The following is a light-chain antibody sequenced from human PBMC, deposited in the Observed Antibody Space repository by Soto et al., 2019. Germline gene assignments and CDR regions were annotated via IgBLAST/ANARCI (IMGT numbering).Light chain of an antibody. CDR1: QTISND. V-gene: IGKV3-15*01. Sequence: EVVKTQSPATVSVSPGEGVTLSCRASQTISNDLAWYQQKPGQAPRLLIYGASTRATGVPARFSGGGSGTVFTLTISSLQSEDFAFYYCQQNNKWPPVTFGGGTKVDIK. J-gene: IGKJ4*01. CDR3: QQNNKWPPVT. CDR2: GAS.